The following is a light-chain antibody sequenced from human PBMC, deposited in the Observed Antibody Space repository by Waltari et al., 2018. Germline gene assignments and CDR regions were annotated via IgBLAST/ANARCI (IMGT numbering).Light chain of an antibody. Sequence: QSALTQPASVSGSPGQSITISCTGTSSDVGGYNYVSWYQQPPGKAPKLMIYEVSNRPSGVSNRFSGSKSGNTASLTISGPQAEDEADYYCSSYTSSSTLDVVFGGGTKLTVL. J-gene: IGLJ2*01. CDR3: SSYTSSSTLDVV. CDR1: SSDVGGYNY. V-gene: IGLV2-14*01. CDR2: EVS.